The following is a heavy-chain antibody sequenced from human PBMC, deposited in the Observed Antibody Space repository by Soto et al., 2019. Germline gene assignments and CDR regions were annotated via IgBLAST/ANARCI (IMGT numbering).Heavy chain of an antibody. CDR2: IFPRDSNT. D-gene: IGHD6-19*01. V-gene: IGHV5-51*01. Sequence: PGESLKISCKGSGYSFTSHWIGWVRGMPGKGLEWMGIIFPRDSNTRNSPSFYGQVTISADKSNNTAYLQWNSLKASDTATYYCARHSRYASGWIPDYWGPGTQVTVSS. J-gene: IGHJ4*02. CDR3: ARHSRYASGWIPDY. CDR1: GYSFTSHW.